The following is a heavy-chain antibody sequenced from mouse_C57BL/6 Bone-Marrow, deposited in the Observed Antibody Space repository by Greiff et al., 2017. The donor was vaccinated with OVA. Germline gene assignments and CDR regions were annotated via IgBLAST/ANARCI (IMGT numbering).Heavy chain of an antibody. V-gene: IGHV14-4*01. CDR2: IDPENGDT. Sequence: VQLQQSGAELVRPGASVKLSCTASGFNIKDDYMHWVKQRPEQGLEWIGWIDPENGDTEYASKFQGKATITADTSSNTAYLPLSSLTSEDTAVYYCNTDYRGWYFDVWGTGTTVTVSS. CDR1: GFNIKDDY. J-gene: IGHJ1*03. CDR3: NTDYRGWYFDV. D-gene: IGHD2-14*01.